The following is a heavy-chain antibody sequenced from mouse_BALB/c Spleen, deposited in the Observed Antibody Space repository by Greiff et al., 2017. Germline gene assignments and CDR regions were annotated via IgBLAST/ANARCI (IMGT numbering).Heavy chain of an antibody. Sequence: QVQLQQSAAELARPGASVKMSCKASGSTFTSYTMHWVKQRPGQGLEWIGYINPSSGYTEYNQKFKDKTTLSADKSSSTAYMQLSSLTSEDSAVYYCARTGTLWYVEVWGAGTTVTVSS. J-gene: IGHJ1*01. D-gene: IGHD4-1*01. CDR3: ARTGTLWYVEV. V-gene: IGHV1-4*02. CDR2: INPSSGYT. CDR1: GSTFTSYT.